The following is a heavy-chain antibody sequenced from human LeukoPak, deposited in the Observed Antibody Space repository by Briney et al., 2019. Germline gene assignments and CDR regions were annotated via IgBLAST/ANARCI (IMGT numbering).Heavy chain of an antibody. Sequence: SETLSLTCAVYGGSFSGYYWSWIRQPPGKGLEWIGEINHSGSTNYNPSLKSRVTISVDTSKNQFSLKLSSVTAADTAVYYCARGLAMVEFDYWGQGTLVTVSS. CDR3: ARGLAMVEFDY. CDR2: INHSGST. V-gene: IGHV4-34*01. D-gene: IGHD5-18*01. CDR1: GGSFSGYY. J-gene: IGHJ4*02.